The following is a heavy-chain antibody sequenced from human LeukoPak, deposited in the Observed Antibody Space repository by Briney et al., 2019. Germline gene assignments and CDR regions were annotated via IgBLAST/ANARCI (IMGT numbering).Heavy chain of an antibody. CDR1: GGSFSGYY. D-gene: IGHD6-13*01. CDR3: ARGLWQQLGNDY. Sequence: SETLSLTCAVYGGSFSGYYWSWIRQPPGKGLEWIGEINHSGSTNYNPSLKSRVTRSVDTSKNQFSLKLSSVTAADTAVYYCARGLWQQLGNDYWGQGTLVTVSS. CDR2: INHSGST. V-gene: IGHV4-34*01. J-gene: IGHJ4*02.